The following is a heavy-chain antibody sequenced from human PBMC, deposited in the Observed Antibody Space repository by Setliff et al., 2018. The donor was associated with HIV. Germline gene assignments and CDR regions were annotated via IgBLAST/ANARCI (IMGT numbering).Heavy chain of an antibody. V-gene: IGHV3-23*01. J-gene: IGHJ6*02. CDR1: GFTFNNYA. CDR3: AKPLTQWGVSPYHYAVDV. D-gene: IGHD1-26*01. CDR2: LSGSGANT. Sequence: PGGSLRLSCAASGFTFNNYAMNWVRQAPGKGLEWVSGLSGSGANTYYADFVKGRFTISTDNSKNTLYLQMNSLRAEDTAVYYCAKPLTQWGVSPYHYAVDVWGQGTTVTVSS.